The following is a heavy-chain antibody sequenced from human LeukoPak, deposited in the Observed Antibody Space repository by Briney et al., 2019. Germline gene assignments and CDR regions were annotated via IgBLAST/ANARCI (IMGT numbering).Heavy chain of an antibody. J-gene: IGHJ5*01. CDR3: AREGGRQWLVSGTLDS. CDR2: IYHGSA. V-gene: IGHV4-61*01. D-gene: IGHD6-19*01. CDR1: GGSVSSSRYY. Sequence: SETLSLTCTVSGGSVSSSRYYWTWIRQPPGKGLEWIGYIYHGSATYNPSLESRVTMSMDTSKNQFSLKVTSVTAADTAVYYCAREGGRQWLVSGTLDSWGQGTLVTVSS.